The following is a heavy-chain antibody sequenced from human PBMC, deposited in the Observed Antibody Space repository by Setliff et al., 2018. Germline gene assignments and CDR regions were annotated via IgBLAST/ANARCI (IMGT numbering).Heavy chain of an antibody. CDR2: LHTSGST. CDR1: GGSISSGSYY. J-gene: IGHJ4*02. V-gene: IGHV4-61*02. D-gene: IGHD1-26*01. Sequence: ASEILSLTCAVSGGSISSGSYYWSWIRQPAGKGLEWVGRLHTSGSTNYNPSLKGRVTISVDTSKNQFSLNLSSVTAADTAVYFCARDNTIVGATDYWGQGTLVTVSS. CDR3: ARDNTIVGATDY.